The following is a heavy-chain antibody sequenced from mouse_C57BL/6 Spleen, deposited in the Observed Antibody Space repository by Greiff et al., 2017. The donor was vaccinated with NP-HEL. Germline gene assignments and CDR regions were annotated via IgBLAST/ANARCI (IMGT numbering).Heavy chain of an antibody. D-gene: IGHD2-4*01. CDR2: INPNNGGT. Sequence: EVKLQESGPELVKPGASVKMSCKASGYTFTDYNMHWVKQSHGKSLEWIGYINPNNGGTSYNQKFKGKATLTVNKSSSTAYMELRSLTSEDSAVYYCARLHYDYDGGFAYWGQGTLVTVSA. J-gene: IGHJ3*01. CDR3: ARLHYDYDGGFAY. V-gene: IGHV1-22*01. CDR1: GYTFTDYN.